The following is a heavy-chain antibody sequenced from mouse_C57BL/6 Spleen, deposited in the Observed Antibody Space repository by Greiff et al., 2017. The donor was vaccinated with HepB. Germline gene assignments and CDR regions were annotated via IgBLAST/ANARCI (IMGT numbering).Heavy chain of an antibody. CDR3: ARDYYGSSWGFAY. CDR2: ISDGGSYT. D-gene: IGHD1-1*01. J-gene: IGHJ3*01. CDR1: GFTFSSYA. Sequence: EVQVVESGGGLVKPGGSLKLSCAASGFTFSSYAMSWVRQTPEKRLEWVATISDGGSYTYYPDNVKGRFTISRDNAKNNLYLQMSHLKSEDTAMYYCARDYYGSSWGFAYWGQGTLVTVSA. V-gene: IGHV5-4*01.